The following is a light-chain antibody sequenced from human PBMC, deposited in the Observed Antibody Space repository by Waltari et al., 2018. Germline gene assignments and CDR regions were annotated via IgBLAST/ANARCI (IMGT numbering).Light chain of an antibody. Sequence: IVLTQSPATLSLSPGARATISCTASQSISSQLAWYQQRPGQAPRILIYDASNRAAGIPARCSGSGSGTDFSLTISSLEPEDFVVYYCQLRGHWPMYTFGQGTKLEIK. CDR1: QSISSQ. CDR3: QLRGHWPMYT. V-gene: IGKV3-11*01. J-gene: IGKJ2*01. CDR2: DAS.